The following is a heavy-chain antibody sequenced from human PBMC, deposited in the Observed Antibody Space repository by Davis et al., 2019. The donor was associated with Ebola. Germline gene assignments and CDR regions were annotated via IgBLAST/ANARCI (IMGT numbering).Heavy chain of an antibody. V-gene: IGHV4-59*08. J-gene: IGHJ6*02. CDR3: ARHGIAARRYGMDV. D-gene: IGHD6-6*01. Sequence: SETLSLTCTVSGGSISSYYWSWIRQPPGKGLEWIGYIYYSGSTNYNPSLKSRVTISVDTSKNQLSLKLSSVSAADTAVYYCARHGIAARRYGMDVWGQGTTVTVSS. CDR2: IYYSGST. CDR1: GGSISSYY.